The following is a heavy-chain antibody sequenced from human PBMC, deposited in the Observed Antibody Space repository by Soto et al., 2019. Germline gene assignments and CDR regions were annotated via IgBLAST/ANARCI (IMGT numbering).Heavy chain of an antibody. V-gene: IGHV1-69*12. D-gene: IGHD2-2*01. Sequence: QVQLVQSGAEVKKPGSSVKVSCKVSGGSLKNYAISWVRQARGQGLEWMGGTIPAFGRISYAEKFQGRVTIIADESTGTVYLDLRSLRSEDTGVYYCADLSLGYCITTTCPPDYWGQGTLVTVSS. CDR2: TIPAFGRI. CDR1: GGSLKNYA. CDR3: ADLSLGYCITTTCPPDY. J-gene: IGHJ4*02.